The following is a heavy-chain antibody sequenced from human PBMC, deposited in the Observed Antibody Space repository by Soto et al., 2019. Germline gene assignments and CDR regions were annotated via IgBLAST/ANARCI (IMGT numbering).Heavy chain of an antibody. CDR2: INHSGST. D-gene: IGHD3-10*02. J-gene: IGHJ5*02. CDR3: ARGLELFAT. CDR1: GGSFSGYY. Sequence: PSETLSLTCAVYGGSFSGYYWSWIRQPPGKGLEWIGEINHSGSTNYNPSLKSRVTISVDTSKNQFSLKLSSVTAADTAVYYCARGLELFATWGQGTLVTVSS. V-gene: IGHV4-34*01.